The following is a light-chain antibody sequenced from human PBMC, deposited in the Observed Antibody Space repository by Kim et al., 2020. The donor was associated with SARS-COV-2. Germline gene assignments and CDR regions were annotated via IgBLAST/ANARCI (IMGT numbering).Light chain of an antibody. J-gene: IGLJ2*01. CDR3: AAWDDSLSGVV. CDR1: PPKSGSTY. V-gene: IGLV1-47*01. CDR2: GNY. Sequence: GRRLTFSCYGRPPKSGSTYLYWHQQHPGPAPKPLFYGNYQRPSGVPYRFSGPKSGASASRAISGLRSGDEADYYCAAWDDSLSGVVFGGGTQLTVL.